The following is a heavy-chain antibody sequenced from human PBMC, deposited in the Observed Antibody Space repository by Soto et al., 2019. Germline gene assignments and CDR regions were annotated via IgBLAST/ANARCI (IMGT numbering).Heavy chain of an antibody. CDR1: GGTFSSYA. CDR3: ARGNTGYYGGNSVFDY. Sequence: QVQLVQSGAEVKKPGSSVKVSCKASGGTFSSYAISWVRQAPGQGLEWRGGIIPIFGTANYAQKFQGRVTITADESTSTAYMELSSLRSEDTAVYYCARGNTGYYGGNSVFDYWGQGTLVTVSS. J-gene: IGHJ4*02. CDR2: IIPIFGTA. V-gene: IGHV1-69*01. D-gene: IGHD4-17*01.